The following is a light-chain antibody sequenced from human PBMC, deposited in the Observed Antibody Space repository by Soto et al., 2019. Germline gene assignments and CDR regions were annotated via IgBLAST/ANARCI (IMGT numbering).Light chain of an antibody. J-gene: IGLJ1*01. CDR2: YNS. Sequence: QSVLTQTPSASGTPGQRVTISCSGSSSSIGTNSVNWYQQLPGTAPKLLIFYNSQRPSGVPDRFSGSKSGTSASLAISGLRSEDEADYYCAAWDDGLLGQVFGTGTKLTVL. CDR3: AAWDDGLLGQV. CDR1: SSSIGTNS. V-gene: IGLV1-44*01.